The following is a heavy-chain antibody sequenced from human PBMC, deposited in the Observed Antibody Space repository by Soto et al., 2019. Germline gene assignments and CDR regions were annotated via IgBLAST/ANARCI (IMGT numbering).Heavy chain of an antibody. J-gene: IGHJ4*02. D-gene: IGHD7-27*01. CDR2: INAGNGNT. V-gene: IGHV1-3*01. CDR1: GYIFASYA. CDR3: ARVPSGDGPFDY. Sequence: GASVKVSCKASGYIFASYAMQWVRQAPGQRLEWMGWINAGNGNTKYSQKFQGRVTITRDTSASTAYMELSSLRSEDTAVYYCARVPSGDGPFDYWGQGTLVTVSS.